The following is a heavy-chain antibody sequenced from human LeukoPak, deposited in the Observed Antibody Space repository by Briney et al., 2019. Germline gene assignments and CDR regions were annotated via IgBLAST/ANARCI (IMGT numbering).Heavy chain of an antibody. CDR1: GGSISSGDYY. CDR2: IYYSGST. J-gene: IGHJ4*02. Sequence: PSETLSLTCTVSGGSISSGDYYWSWIRQPPGKGLEWIGYIYYSGSTYYNPSLKSRVTISVDTSKNQFSLRLNSVTAADTAVYYCARDRGYYFDYWGQGTLVTVSS. V-gene: IGHV4-30-4*08. CDR3: ARDRGYYFDY. D-gene: IGHD3-10*01.